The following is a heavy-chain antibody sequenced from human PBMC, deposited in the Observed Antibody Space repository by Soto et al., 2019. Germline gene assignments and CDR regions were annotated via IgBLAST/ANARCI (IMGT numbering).Heavy chain of an antibody. D-gene: IGHD4-4*01. CDR1: GDSFSNYW. CDR2: IYPGDSDT. Sequence: GECLKISCKGFGDSFSNYWIGWVRQTPGKGLEWMGFIYPGDSDTRYSPSFQGQVTISADKSIRTAYLQRSSLKASDTAIYYCARSAYSNYGGYYYGVDVWGQGTTVTVSS. J-gene: IGHJ6*02. CDR3: ARSAYSNYGGYYYGVDV. V-gene: IGHV5-51*01.